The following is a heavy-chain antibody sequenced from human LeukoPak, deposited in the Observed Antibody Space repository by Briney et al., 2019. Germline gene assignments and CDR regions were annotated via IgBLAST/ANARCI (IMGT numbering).Heavy chain of an antibody. D-gene: IGHD6-6*01. CDR1: GFTFRNYN. Sequence: GGSLRLSCAASGFTFRNYNMNWVRQAPGKGLEWVSSISSGSTYLYYADSVKGRFTISRDNSKNTLYLQMNSLRAEDTAVYYCAKGASIAARYGMDVWGQGTTVTVSS. CDR3: AKGASIAARYGMDV. V-gene: IGHV3-21*01. J-gene: IGHJ6*02. CDR2: ISSGSTYL.